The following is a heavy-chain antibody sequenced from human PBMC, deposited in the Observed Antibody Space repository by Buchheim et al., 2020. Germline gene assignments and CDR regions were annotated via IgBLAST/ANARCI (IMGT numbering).Heavy chain of an antibody. J-gene: IGHJ4*02. CDR3: ARVRYDVWSGYPNY. CDR1: GFTFSSYG. V-gene: IGHV3-33*01. Sequence: QVQLVESGGGVVQPGRSLRLSCAASGFTFSSYGMHWVRQAPGKGLEWVAAIWYDGSNKYYADSVKGRFTISRDNSKNTLYLQMNGLRAEDTIVYYCARVRYDVWSGYPNYWGQGTL. D-gene: IGHD3-3*01. CDR2: IWYDGSNK.